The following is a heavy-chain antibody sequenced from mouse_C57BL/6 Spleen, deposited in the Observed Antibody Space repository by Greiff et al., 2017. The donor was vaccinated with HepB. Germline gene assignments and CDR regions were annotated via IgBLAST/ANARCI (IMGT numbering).Heavy chain of an antibody. V-gene: IGHV5-16*01. Sequence: EVMLVESEGGLVQPGSSMKLSCTASGFTFSDYYMAWVRQVPEKGLEWVANINYDGSRTYYLASLKSRVIIKRDNAKNILYLQMSSLKSEDTSTYYCAREGGYPYYFDYWGQGTTLTVSS. D-gene: IGHD2-2*01. CDR2: INYDGSRT. CDR3: AREGGYPYYFDY. J-gene: IGHJ2*01. CDR1: GFTFSDYY.